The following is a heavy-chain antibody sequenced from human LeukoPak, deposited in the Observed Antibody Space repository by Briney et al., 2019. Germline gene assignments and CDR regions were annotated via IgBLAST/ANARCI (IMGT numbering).Heavy chain of an antibody. CDR2: ISGSGDST. Sequence: GGSLRLSCAASGFTFSTYAVNWVRQAPGKGLEWVSTISGSGDSTYYADSVKGRFTISRDNAKNTLYLQMNSLRAEDTAVYYCAREKRGGGDYVRYFDLWGRGTLVTVSS. D-gene: IGHD4-17*01. CDR1: GFTFSTYA. CDR3: AREKRGGGDYVRYFDL. J-gene: IGHJ2*01. V-gene: IGHV3-23*01.